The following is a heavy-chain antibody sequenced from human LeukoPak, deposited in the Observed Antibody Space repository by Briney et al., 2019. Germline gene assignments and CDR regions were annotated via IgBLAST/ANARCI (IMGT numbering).Heavy chain of an antibody. Sequence: QPGGSLRLSCAASGFTFDDYAMHWVRQAPGKGLEWVSGISWNSGSIGYADSVKGRFTISRDNAKNSLYLQMNSLRAEDTALYYCAKDSGSYYYDSSGFDYWGQGTLVTVSS. J-gene: IGHJ4*02. CDR1: GFTFDDYA. CDR3: AKDSGSYYYDSSGFDY. CDR2: ISWNSGSI. V-gene: IGHV3-9*01. D-gene: IGHD3-22*01.